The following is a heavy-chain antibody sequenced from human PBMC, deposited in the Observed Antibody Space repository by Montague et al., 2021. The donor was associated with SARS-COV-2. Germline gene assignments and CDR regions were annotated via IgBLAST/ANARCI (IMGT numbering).Heavy chain of an antibody. CDR2: INHYGST. Sequence: SETLSLTCAVYGGSFSGNYWSWIRQPPGKGLEWIGEINHYGSTNXNPSLKSRVTMSVDTSKNQLSLKLSSVTAADTAVYYCARGLPVTTLFYYFGMDAWGQGTTVTVSS. D-gene: IGHD4-11*01. J-gene: IGHJ6*02. CDR1: GGSFSGNY. CDR3: ARGLPVTTLFYYFGMDA. V-gene: IGHV4-34*01.